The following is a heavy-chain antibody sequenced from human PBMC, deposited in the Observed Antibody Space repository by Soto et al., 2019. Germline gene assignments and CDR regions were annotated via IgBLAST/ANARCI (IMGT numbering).Heavy chain of an antibody. J-gene: IGHJ4*02. CDR2: TYYRSKWYN. D-gene: IGHD1-26*01. CDR1: GDSVSSNSAA. CDR3: ARGEQYSGRIFDY. Sequence: QVQLQQSGPGLVKPSQTLSVTCGISGDSVSSNSAAWNWLRQSPSRGLEWLGRTYYRSKWYNDYAVSVESRITINPDTSKNHFSLQLNFVTPEDTAVYFCARGEQYSGRIFDYWGQGTLVNVSS. V-gene: IGHV6-1*01.